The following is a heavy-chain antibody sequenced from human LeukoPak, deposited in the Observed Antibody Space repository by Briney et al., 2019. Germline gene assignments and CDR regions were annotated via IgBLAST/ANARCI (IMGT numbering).Heavy chain of an antibody. Sequence: SETLSLTCTVSGGSISSSSYYWGWIRQPPGKGLEWIGSIYYSGSTYYNPSLKSRVAISVDTSKNQFSLKLGSVTAADTAVYYCASLADSSGYSGPRDDAFDIWGQGTMVTVSS. V-gene: IGHV4-39*07. CDR2: IYYSGST. CDR1: GGSISSSSYY. D-gene: IGHD3-22*01. J-gene: IGHJ3*02. CDR3: ASLADSSGYSGPRDDAFDI.